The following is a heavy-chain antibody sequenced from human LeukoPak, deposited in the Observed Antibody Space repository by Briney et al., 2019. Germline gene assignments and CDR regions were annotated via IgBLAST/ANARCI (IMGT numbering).Heavy chain of an antibody. J-gene: IGHJ4*02. CDR1: GYTFTVYY. CDR3: ARGDTIFDAGSLDY. Sequence: ASVKVSCKASGYTFTVYYMHWVRQAPGHGLEWMGWINPNSGGTNYAQKLQGRVTMTSDTSISTAYMELSRLRSDDTAVYYCARGDTIFDAGSLDYRGQGTLVTVSS. D-gene: IGHD3-3*01. CDR2: INPNSGGT. V-gene: IGHV1-2*02.